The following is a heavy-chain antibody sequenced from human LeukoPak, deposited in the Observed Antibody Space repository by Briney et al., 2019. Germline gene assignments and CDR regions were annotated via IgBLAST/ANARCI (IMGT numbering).Heavy chain of an antibody. CDR1: GYTFTGYY. D-gene: IGHD3-10*01. CDR2: INPNSGGT. Sequence: GASVKVSCKASGYTFTGYYMHWVRQAPGQGLEWMGWINPNSGGTNYAQKFQGRVTMTRDTSISTAYMELSRLRSDDTAVYYCARDLSVGTYYYGSGSYTSNYWGRGTLVTVSS. CDR3: ARDLSVGTYYYGSGSYTSNY. V-gene: IGHV1-2*02. J-gene: IGHJ4*02.